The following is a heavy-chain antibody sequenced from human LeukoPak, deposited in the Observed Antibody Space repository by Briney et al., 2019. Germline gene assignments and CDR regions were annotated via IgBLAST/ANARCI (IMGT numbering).Heavy chain of an antibody. CDR2: ISSNGGST. J-gene: IGHJ6*02. V-gene: IGHV3-64D*09. Sequence: PGGSLRLSCSASGFTFLTYAMHWVGQAPGKGMEYVSAISSNGGSTYYADSVKGRFTISRDNSKNMLFLQMSSLILEDTALYYCVKDMAARPHYYYAMDVWGQGTTVTVTS. CDR1: GFTFLTYA. D-gene: IGHD6-6*01. CDR3: VKDMAARPHYYYAMDV.